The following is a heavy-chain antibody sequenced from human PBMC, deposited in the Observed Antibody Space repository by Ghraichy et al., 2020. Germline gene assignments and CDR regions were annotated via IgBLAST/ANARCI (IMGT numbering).Heavy chain of an antibody. D-gene: IGHD3-22*01. CDR3: ARLSYYYDSSGYFWLFDY. J-gene: IGHJ4*02. CDR1: GGSISSYY. Sequence: SETLSLTCTVSGGSISSYYWSWIRQPPGKGLEWIGYIYYSGSTNYNPSLKSRVTISVDTSKNQFSLKLSSVTAADTAVYYCARLSYYYDSSGYFWLFDYWGQGTLVTVSS. CDR2: IYYSGST. V-gene: IGHV4-59*08.